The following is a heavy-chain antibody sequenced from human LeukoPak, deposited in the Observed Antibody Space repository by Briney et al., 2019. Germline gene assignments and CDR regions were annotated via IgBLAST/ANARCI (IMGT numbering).Heavy chain of an antibody. CDR2: ISAYNGNT. D-gene: IGHD4-17*01. CDR3: ARDPSLGPPTVTYYTSPH. J-gene: IGHJ4*02. CDR1: GYTFTGYG. V-gene: IGHV1-18*01. Sequence: GASVKVSCKASGYTFTGYGISWVRQAPGQGLEWMGWISAYNGNTNYAQKLRGRVTMTTDTSTSTAYMELRSLRSDDTAVYYCARDPSLGPPTVTYYTSPHWGQGTLVTVSS.